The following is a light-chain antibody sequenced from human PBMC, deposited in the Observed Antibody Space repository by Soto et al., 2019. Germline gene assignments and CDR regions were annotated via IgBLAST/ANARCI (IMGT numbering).Light chain of an antibody. V-gene: IGLV2-23*02. CDR3: CSDAGISTYC. CDR1: NSDLGSFNF. Sequence: QSVLTQPASVSGSPGQSITISCTRTNSDLGSFNFVSWYQQHPGKAPKVIIYEVAKRPSGISDRFSGSKSGNTASLTISGLQVEDEADYYCCSDAGISTYCFGTGTKVTVL. CDR2: EVA. J-gene: IGLJ1*01.